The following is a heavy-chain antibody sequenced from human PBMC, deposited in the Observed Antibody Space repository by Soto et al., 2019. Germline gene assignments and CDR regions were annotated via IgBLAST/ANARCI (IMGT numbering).Heavy chain of an antibody. D-gene: IGHD1-26*01. CDR2: IYYSGST. CDR1: GGSISSYY. V-gene: IGHV4-59*01. Sequence: SETLSLTCTVSGGSISSYYWSWIRQPPGKGLEWIGYIYYSGSTNYNPSLKSRVTISVDTSKNQFSLKLSSVTEDTAVYYCARDQGELNSWGQGTLVTVSS. J-gene: IGHJ4*02. CDR3: ARDQGELNS.